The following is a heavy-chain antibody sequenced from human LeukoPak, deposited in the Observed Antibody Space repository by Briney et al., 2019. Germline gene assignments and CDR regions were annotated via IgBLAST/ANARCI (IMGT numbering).Heavy chain of an antibody. J-gene: IGHJ5*02. CDR3: ARGREMATINSWLDP. V-gene: IGHV1-46*01. D-gene: IGHD5-24*01. CDR2: INPSGGSI. CDR1: GYTFTSYY. Sequence: ASVKVSCKASGYTFTSYYMHWVRQAPGQGLEWMGIINPSGGSISYAQKFQGRVTMTRDTSTSTVYMELSSLRSEDTAVYYCARGREMATINSWLDPWGQGTLVTVSS.